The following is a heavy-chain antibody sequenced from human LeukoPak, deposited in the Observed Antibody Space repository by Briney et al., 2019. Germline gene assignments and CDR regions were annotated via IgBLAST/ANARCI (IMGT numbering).Heavy chain of an antibody. V-gene: IGHV3-74*01. CDR1: GFTFRSYA. CDR3: AGAAYYMDV. J-gene: IGHJ6*03. CDR2: INSDGSTT. Sequence: GGSLRLSCVVSGFTFRSYAMSWVRQVPGKGLVWISRINSDGSTTNYADSVKGRFTISRDNAKNTLYLQMNSLRAEDTAVYYCAGAAYYMDVWGQGTTVTVSS.